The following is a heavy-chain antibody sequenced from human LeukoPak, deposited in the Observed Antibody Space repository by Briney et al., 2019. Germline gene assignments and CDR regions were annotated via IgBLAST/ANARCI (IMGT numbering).Heavy chain of an antibody. D-gene: IGHD6-13*01. J-gene: IGHJ3*02. Sequence: GGSVKVSCKASGGTFSSYAISWVRQTPGQGLEWKGGIIPIFGTANYAQKFQGRVTITADKSTSTAYMELSSLRSEDTAVYYCASPPRVAAAGTPSGDAFDIWGQGTMVTVSS. CDR3: ASPPRVAAAGTPSGDAFDI. V-gene: IGHV1-69*06. CDR1: GGTFSSYA. CDR2: IIPIFGTA.